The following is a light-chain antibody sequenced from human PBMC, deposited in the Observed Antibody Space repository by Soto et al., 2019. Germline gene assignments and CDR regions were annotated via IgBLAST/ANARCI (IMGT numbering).Light chain of an antibody. CDR2: AAS. J-gene: IGKJ1*01. Sequence: EIVLTHSPGTLSLSPGDRATLSCRASQTISSTYLAWYQQNPGQAPRLLIYAASTRATGGPDRFSGSGSGTDFTLTIRRREPEDFAVYYCQQYGSSPKTFGQGTKVDIK. V-gene: IGKV3-20*01. CDR1: QTISSTY. CDR3: QQYGSSPKT.